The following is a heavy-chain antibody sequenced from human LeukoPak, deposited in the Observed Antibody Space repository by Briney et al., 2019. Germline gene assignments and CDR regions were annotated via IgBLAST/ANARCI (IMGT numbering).Heavy chain of an antibody. Sequence: GGSLRLSCAASGFTFSSYSMNWVRQAPGKGLEWVSYISSSSSTIYYADSVKGRFTTSRDNAKNSLYLQMNSLRAEDTAVYYCARDSYYDSSGYYYYYGMDVWGQGTTVTVSS. CDR3: ARDSYYDSSGYYYYYGMDV. D-gene: IGHD3-22*01. CDR2: ISSSSSTI. J-gene: IGHJ6*02. V-gene: IGHV3-48*01. CDR1: GFTFSSYS.